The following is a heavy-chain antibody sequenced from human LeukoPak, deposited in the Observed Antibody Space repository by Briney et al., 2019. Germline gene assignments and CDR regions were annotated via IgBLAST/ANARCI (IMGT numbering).Heavy chain of an antibody. Sequence: ASVKVSCTTSGYTFTNYYIHWVRQAPGQGLEWMGRIDPNTGGTKSAKNFQGRVTMTRDTSISTAYMALSGLRSDDTAVYYCASLYDIVGTTVDYWGQRTLVTASS. V-gene: IGHV1-2*06. J-gene: IGHJ4*02. CDR3: ASLYDIVGTTVDY. D-gene: IGHD1-26*01. CDR2: IDPNTGGT. CDR1: GYTFTNYY.